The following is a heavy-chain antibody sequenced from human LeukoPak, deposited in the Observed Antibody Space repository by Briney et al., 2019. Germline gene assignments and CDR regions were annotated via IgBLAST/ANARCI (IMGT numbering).Heavy chain of an antibody. J-gene: IGHJ5*02. CDR1: GGSISSSSYY. V-gene: IGHV4-39*01. Sequence: SETLSLTCTVSGGSISSSSYYWGWIRQPPGKGLEWIGSIYYSGSTYYNPSLNGRATISVDTPKNQFSLKLSSVTAADTAVYYCARKGVCSGGSCYRTYNWFDPWGQGTLVTVSS. D-gene: IGHD2-15*01. CDR3: ARKGVCSGGSCYRTYNWFDP. CDR2: IYYSGST.